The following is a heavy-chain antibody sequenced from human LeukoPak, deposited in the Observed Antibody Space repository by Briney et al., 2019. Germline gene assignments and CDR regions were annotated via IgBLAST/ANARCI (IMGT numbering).Heavy chain of an antibody. CDR2: ISSNGGNT. CDR1: GFTFTDYP. J-gene: IGHJ3*01. Sequence: GGSLRLSCSASGFTFTDYPMHWVPQAPGKGLESVSTISSNGGNTHYADSVKGRFTISRDNSKNTLYLQMSSLRAEDTAVYYCVKDLDDYPPSDAFDLWGQGTMVTVSS. V-gene: IGHV3-64D*06. D-gene: IGHD5-24*01. CDR3: VKDLDDYPPSDAFDL.